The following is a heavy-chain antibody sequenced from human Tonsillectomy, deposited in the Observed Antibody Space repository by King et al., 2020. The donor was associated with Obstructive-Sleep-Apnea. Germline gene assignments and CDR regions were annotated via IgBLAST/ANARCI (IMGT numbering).Heavy chain of an antibody. CDR1: GASISIYY. J-gene: IGHJ3*02. CDR3: ARALDYYDSSGYYYQGGAFDI. Sequence: QLQESGPGLVKPCETLALTSAFSGASISIYYWSWIRQHAEKRLEGIGYIHDSGVTNYTPALKIRFTISVVTSKNQLSLWLGSVIAADTAVYYCARALDYYDSSGYYYQGGAFDIWGQGTMVTVSS. CDR2: IHDSGVT. V-gene: IGHV4-59*01. D-gene: IGHD3-22*01.